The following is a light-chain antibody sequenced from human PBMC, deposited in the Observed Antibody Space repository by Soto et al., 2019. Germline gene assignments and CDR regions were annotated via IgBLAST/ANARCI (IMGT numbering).Light chain of an antibody. CDR1: SSDVGGYNY. CDR3: SSYAGSNNSDVV. Sequence: QSVLTQPPSASGSPGQSVTISCTGTSSDVGGYNYVSWYQQHPGKAPKLMIYEVSKRPSGVPDRFSGSKTGSTASLTVSGLQAEDEADYYCSSYAGSNNSDVVFGGGTKLTVL. V-gene: IGLV2-8*01. J-gene: IGLJ2*01. CDR2: EVS.